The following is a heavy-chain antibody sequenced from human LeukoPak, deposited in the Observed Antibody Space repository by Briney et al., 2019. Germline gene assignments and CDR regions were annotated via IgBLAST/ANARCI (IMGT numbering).Heavy chain of an antibody. CDR3: ARPEYGACDY. Sequence: NRGESLKISCKGSGYTVTSYWIAWVRQMPGKGLEWMGTIYPYDSTTRYSPSFQGQVTISGDKSSSTSYLQWGSLEASDTAMYYCARPEYGACDYWGQGTLVTVSS. V-gene: IGHV5-51*01. CDR1: GYTVTSYW. CDR2: IYPYDSTT. J-gene: IGHJ4*02. D-gene: IGHD4/OR15-4a*01.